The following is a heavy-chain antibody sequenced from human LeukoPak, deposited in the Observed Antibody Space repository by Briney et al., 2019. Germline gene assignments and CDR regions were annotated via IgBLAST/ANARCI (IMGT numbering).Heavy chain of an antibody. CDR2: ISSSSSYI. D-gene: IGHD2-2*01. V-gene: IGHV3-21*01. CDR1: GFTFSSYS. CDR3: ARTPAAISPPRGYYYYYMDV. Sequence: PGGSLRLSCAASGFTFSSYSMNWVRQAPGKGLEWVSSISSSSSYIYYADSVKGRFTISRDNAKNSLYLQMNSPRAEDTAVYYCARTPAAISPPRGYYYYYMDVWGKGTTVTVSS. J-gene: IGHJ6*03.